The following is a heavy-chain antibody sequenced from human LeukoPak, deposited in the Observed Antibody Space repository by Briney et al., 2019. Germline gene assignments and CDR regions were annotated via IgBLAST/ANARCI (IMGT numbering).Heavy chain of an antibody. V-gene: IGHV4-59*12. D-gene: IGHD1-26*01. CDR1: GGSISSYY. J-gene: IGHJ4*02. Sequence: PSETLSLTCTVSGGSISSYYWSWIRQPPGKGLEWIGYIYYSGSTSYNPPLKSRVTMSVDTSKNQFSLKLRSVTAADTAVYYCARGLMGTTYYFDYWGQGTLVTFSS. CDR3: ARGLMGTTYYFDY. CDR2: IYYSGST.